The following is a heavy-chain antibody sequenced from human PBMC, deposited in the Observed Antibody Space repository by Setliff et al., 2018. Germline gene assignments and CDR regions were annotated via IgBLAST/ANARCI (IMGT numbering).Heavy chain of an antibody. V-gene: IGHV5-51*01. Sequence: PGESLKISCKGSGYSFTSYWIGWVRQMPGKGLEWMGIIYPGDSDTRYSPSFQGQVTISADKSISTAYLQWSRLKASDTAMYYCASTLYYYDSSGYGAFDIWGQETMVTVSS. D-gene: IGHD3-22*01. CDR1: GYSFTSYW. J-gene: IGHJ3*02. CDR3: ASTLYYYDSSGYGAFDI. CDR2: IYPGDSDT.